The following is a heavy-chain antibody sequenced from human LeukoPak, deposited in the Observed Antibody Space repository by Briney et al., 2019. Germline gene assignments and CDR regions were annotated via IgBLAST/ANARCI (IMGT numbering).Heavy chain of an antibody. Sequence: GRSLRLSCAASGFTFSSYAMPWVRQAPGKGLEWVTLISYDGGNKYYADSVKGRFTISRDNSKNTLYLQMNSLRAEDTAVYYCARDKIAVAGGNSDFDYWGQGTQVTVSS. D-gene: IGHD6-19*01. CDR1: GFTFSSYA. J-gene: IGHJ4*02. V-gene: IGHV3-30*04. CDR3: ARDKIAVAGGNSDFDY. CDR2: ISYDGGNK.